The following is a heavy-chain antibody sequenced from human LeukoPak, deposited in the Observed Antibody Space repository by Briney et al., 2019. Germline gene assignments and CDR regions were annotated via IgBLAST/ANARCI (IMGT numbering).Heavy chain of an antibody. CDR2: ISYDGSNK. CDR3: ARDRYCSSTSCYSWFDP. V-gene: IGHV3-30-3*01. J-gene: IGHJ5*02. CDR1: GFTFSSYA. Sequence: GGSLRLSCAASGFTFSSYAMHWVRQAPGKGLEWVAVISYDGSNKCYADSVKGRFTISRDNSKNTLYLQMNSLRAEDTAVYYCARDRYCSSTSCYSWFDPWGQGTLVTVSS. D-gene: IGHD2-2*02.